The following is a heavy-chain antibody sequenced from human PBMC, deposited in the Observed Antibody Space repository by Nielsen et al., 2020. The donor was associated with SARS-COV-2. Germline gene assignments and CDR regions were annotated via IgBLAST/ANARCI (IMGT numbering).Heavy chain of an antibody. CDR3: AKNPLAPGELDY. CDR2: ISGSGGST. CDR1: GFTFSSYS. D-gene: IGHD2-2*01. Sequence: GGSLRLSCAASGFTFSSYSMSWVRQAPGKGLEWVSAISGSGGSTYYEDSVKGRFTISRDNSKNTLFLQMNFLRAEDTAIYFCAKNPLAPGELDYWGQGTLVTVSS. J-gene: IGHJ4*02. V-gene: IGHV3-23*01.